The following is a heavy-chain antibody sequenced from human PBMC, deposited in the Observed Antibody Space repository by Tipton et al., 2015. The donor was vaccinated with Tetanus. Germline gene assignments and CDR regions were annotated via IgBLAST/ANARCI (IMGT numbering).Heavy chain of an antibody. J-gene: IGHJ4*02. CDR3: TTSGMIGSGDRVDY. D-gene: IGHD2-21*01. V-gene: IGHV3-15*07. CDR1: GLIFKNAW. CDR2: IKSNADSATS. Sequence: SLRLSCAASGLIFKNAWMNWVRQAPGKGLEWVGRIKSNADSATSDYAAPVKVRLTISRDDSTNTLYLQMNSLKSEDTGGYYCTTSGMIGSGDRVDYGGQGSLVTVSP.